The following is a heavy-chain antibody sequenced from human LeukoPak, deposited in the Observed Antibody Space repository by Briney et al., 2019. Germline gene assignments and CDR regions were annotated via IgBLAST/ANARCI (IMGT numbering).Heavy chain of an antibody. Sequence: GSLRLSCAASGFTFSSYAMRWVRQAPGKGLEWVAVISYDGSNKYYADSVKGRFTISRDNSKNTLYLQMNSLRAEDTAVYYCARIPPHDYVDAFDIWGQGTMVTVSS. J-gene: IGHJ3*02. CDR2: ISYDGSNK. D-gene: IGHD4-17*01. CDR1: GFTFSSYA. V-gene: IGHV3-30-3*01. CDR3: ARIPPHDYVDAFDI.